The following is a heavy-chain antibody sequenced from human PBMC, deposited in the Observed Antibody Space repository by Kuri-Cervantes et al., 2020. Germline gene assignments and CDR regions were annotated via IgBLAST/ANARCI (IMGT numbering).Heavy chain of an antibody. CDR2: ISSNGGST. J-gene: IGHJ4*02. V-gene: IGHV3-64*01. Sequence: GGSLRLSCVASGFTFSSYAMHWVRQAPGKGLEYFSAISSNGGSTYYANSVKGRFTISRDNSKNTLYLQMNSLRAEDTAVYYCAKDYSGDYNYLDYWGQGTMVTVSS. D-gene: IGHD3-3*01. CDR1: GFTFSSYA. CDR3: AKDYSGDYNYLDY.